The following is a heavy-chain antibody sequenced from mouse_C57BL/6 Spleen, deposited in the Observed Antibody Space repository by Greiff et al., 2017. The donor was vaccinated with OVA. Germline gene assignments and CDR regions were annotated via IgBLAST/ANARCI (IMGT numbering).Heavy chain of an antibody. CDR3: ARSGLRDAMDY. CDR1: GYTFTSYW. V-gene: IGHV1-52*01. CDR2: IYPSDSET. Sequence: QVQLQQPGAELVRPGSSVKLSCKASGYTFTSYWMHWVKQRPIQGLAWIGNIYPSDSETHYNQQFKDKATLTFDKSSSTAYMQLSSLTSEDSAVYDWARSGLRDAMDYWGQGTSVTVSS. D-gene: IGHD3-1*01. J-gene: IGHJ4*01.